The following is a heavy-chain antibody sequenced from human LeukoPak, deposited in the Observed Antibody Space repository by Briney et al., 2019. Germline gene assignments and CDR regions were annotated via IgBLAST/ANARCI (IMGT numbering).Heavy chain of an antibody. D-gene: IGHD3-22*01. CDR2: IWYDGSNK. Sequence: GGSLRLSCAASGFTFSSYGMHWVRQAPGKGLEWVAFIWYDGSNKYYADSVKGRFTISRDNSKNTLYLQMNSLRAEDTAVYYRAKGQSGATLYYYDSSGYYFLDYWGQGTLVTVSS. J-gene: IGHJ4*02. CDR3: AKGQSGATLYYYDSSGYYFLDY. CDR1: GFTFSSYG. V-gene: IGHV3-30*02.